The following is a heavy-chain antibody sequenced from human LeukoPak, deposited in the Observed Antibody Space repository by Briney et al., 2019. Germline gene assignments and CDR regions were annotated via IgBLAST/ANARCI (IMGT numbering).Heavy chain of an antibody. V-gene: IGHV4-39*07. CDR1: GGSISSSSYY. CDR3: ARSVEGYCRGGSCYYYSYYMDV. CDR2: IYYSGST. D-gene: IGHD2-15*01. Sequence: SETLSLTCTVSGGSISSSSYYWGWIRQPPGKGMEWIGSIYYSGSTYYNPSLKSRVTISVDTSKNQFSLKLSSVTAADTAVYYCARSVEGYCRGGSCYYYSYYMDVWGKGTTVTVSS. J-gene: IGHJ6*03.